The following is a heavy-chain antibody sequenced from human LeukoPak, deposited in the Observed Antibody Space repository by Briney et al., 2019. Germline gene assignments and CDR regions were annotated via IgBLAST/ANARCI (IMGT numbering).Heavy chain of an antibody. Sequence: PGGALRLSCAASGFIFNNYAIWWVRQAPGKGLEWVAATSGSGVNPFYADSVRGRFTISRDNSKNTLYLHMNRLRAEDAAVYYCARQWSGSNWDCWGQGTLVTVSS. J-gene: IGHJ4*02. D-gene: IGHD1-26*01. CDR3: ARQWSGSNWDC. V-gene: IGHV3-23*01. CDR1: GFIFNNYA. CDR2: TSGSGVNP.